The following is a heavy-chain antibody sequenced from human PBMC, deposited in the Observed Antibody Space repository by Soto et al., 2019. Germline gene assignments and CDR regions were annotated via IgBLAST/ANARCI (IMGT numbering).Heavy chain of an antibody. CDR2: ISSSSSYI. D-gene: IGHD3-22*01. CDR3: ARARGYYFDEVFDI. CDR1: GFTFSSYS. J-gene: IGHJ3*02. Sequence: PGGSLRLSCAASGFTFSSYSMNWVRQAPGKGLEWVSSISSSSSYIYYADSVKGRFTISRDNAKNSLYLQMNSLRAEDTAVYYCARARGYYFDEVFDIWGQGTMVTVSS. V-gene: IGHV3-21*01.